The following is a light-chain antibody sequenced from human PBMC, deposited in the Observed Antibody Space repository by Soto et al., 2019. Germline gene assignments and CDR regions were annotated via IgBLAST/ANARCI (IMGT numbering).Light chain of an antibody. Sequence: EIVLTQSPGTLSLSPGERGTLSCRASQSVHRNYLAWYQQKPGQAPRLLIYDASSRDTGIPDRFSGSGSGTDFTLTISRLEPEDFAVYYCQQYGTSPRTFGQGTKVEIK. CDR2: DAS. J-gene: IGKJ1*01. CDR3: QQYGTSPRT. V-gene: IGKV3-20*01. CDR1: QSVHRNY.